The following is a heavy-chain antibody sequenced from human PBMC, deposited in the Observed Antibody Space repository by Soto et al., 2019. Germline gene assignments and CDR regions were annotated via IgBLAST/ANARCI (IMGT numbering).Heavy chain of an antibody. CDR2: IFYSGST. CDR1: GGSISGSFYY. Sequence: NPSETLSLTCTVSGGSISGSFYYWAWIRQPPGKGLEWIGSIFYSGSTFYNPSLKSRVTISADTSKNQFSLNLNSVTAADTAVYYCARNPQNPNLEYWGKRTLGTVS. CDR3: ARNPQNPNLEY. V-gene: IGHV4-39*01. J-gene: IGHJ4*02.